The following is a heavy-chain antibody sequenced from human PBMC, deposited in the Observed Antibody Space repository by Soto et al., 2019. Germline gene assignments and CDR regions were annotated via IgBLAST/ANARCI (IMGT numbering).Heavy chain of an antibody. CDR2: TNHSGST. CDR3: ARQPRVVAATLHPFDY. CDR1: GGSFSGYY. V-gene: IGHV4-34*01. J-gene: IGHJ4*02. D-gene: IGHD2-15*01. Sequence: SETLSLTCAVYGGSFSGYYWSWIRQPPGKGLEWIGETNHSGSTNYNPSLKSRVTISVDTSKNQSSLKLSSVTAADTAVYYCARQPRVVAATLHPFDYWGQGTLVTVSS.